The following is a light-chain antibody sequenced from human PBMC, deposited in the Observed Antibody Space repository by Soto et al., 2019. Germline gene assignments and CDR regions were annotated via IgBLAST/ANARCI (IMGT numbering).Light chain of an antibody. CDR1: QSINTY. CDR2: AAS. V-gene: IGKV1-39*01. CDR3: QQGYSTPPT. J-gene: IGKJ1*01. Sequence: DIQMTQSPSALSASVGYRVTITCRASQSINTYLNWYQQKPGKAPNLLIYAASSLQGGVPSRFSGSGSGTEFTLTISSLQPEDFVTYYCQQGYSTPPTFGQGTKVEI.